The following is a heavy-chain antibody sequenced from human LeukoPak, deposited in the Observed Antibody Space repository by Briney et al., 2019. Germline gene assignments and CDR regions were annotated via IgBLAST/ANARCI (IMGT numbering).Heavy chain of an antibody. Sequence: GGSLRLSCAACGFTFSNAWMSWVRQAPGKGLEWVGRIKSKTDGGTTDYAAPVKGRFTISRDDSKNALYLQMNSLKTEDTAVYYCTTVYCSSTSCFRWGQGTLVTVSS. CDR1: GFTFSNAW. J-gene: IGHJ4*02. CDR3: TTVYCSSTSCFR. CDR2: IKSKTDGGTT. V-gene: IGHV3-15*01. D-gene: IGHD2-2*01.